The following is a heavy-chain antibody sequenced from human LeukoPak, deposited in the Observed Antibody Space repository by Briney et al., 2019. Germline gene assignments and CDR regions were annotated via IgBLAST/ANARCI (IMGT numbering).Heavy chain of an antibody. Sequence: GGSLRLSCAASGFTFSTYSMNWVRQAPGKGLEWISYISSLSGTINYADSVKGRFTISRDNAKNSLYLQMNSLRAEDTAVYYCAGGLRGAFDIWGQGTMVTVSS. CDR2: ISSLSGTI. CDR3: AGGLRGAFDI. CDR1: GFTFSTYS. V-gene: IGHV3-48*01. D-gene: IGHD4-17*01. J-gene: IGHJ3*02.